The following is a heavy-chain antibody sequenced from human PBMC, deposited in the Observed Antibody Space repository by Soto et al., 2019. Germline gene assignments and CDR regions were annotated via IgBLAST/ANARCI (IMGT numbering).Heavy chain of an antibody. CDR3: ASPPGPWDAFDI. V-gene: IGHV3-33*08. Sequence: PGGSLRLSCGASGFSFIKYGIHFVRQAPVEGLEWLSLISHDGSEKWYAESVKGRFTISRDNSKNTLYLQMNSLRAEDTAVYYCASPPGPWDAFDIWGQGTMVTVSS. D-gene: IGHD1-26*01. CDR2: ISHDGSEK. CDR1: GFSFIKYG. J-gene: IGHJ3*02.